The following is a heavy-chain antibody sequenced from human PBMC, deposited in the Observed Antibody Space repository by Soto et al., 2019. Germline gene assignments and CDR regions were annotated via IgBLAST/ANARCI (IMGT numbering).Heavy chain of an antibody. J-gene: IGHJ3*02. CDR3: ARFYRTREGLLPNDAFDI. CDR2: IYPGHSDT. CDR1: GYSFTSYW. D-gene: IGHD3-3*01. Sequence: RGESLKISFKGSGYSFTSYWIDWVRQKPGKGLEWMGIIYPGHSDTRYSPSFQGQVTISADEAISTAYLQWSSLKASDTAMYYCARFYRTREGLLPNDAFDIWGQGTMVTVSS. V-gene: IGHV5-51*01.